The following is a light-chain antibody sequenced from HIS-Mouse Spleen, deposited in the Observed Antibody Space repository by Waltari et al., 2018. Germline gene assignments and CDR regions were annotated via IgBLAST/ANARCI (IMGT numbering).Light chain of an antibody. J-gene: IGLJ1*01. CDR3: SSYAGSNNYV. CDR2: EVS. CDR1: SSDVGGYNS. V-gene: IGLV2-8*01. Sequence: QSALTQPPSASGSPGQSVTISCTGTSSDVGGYNSVPWYQHHPGKAPTLMIYEVSKRPSGVPDRFSGSKSGNTASLTVSGLQAEDEADYYCSSYAGSNNYVFGTGTKVTVL.